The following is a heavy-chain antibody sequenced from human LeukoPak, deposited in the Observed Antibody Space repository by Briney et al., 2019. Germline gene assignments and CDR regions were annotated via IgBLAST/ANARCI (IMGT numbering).Heavy chain of an antibody. CDR2: INWNGGRT. V-gene: IGHV3-20*01. CDR1: GFTFDDYG. CDR3: ARAKITCGSYSTSPFDY. Sequence: GGSLRLSCAASGFTFDDYGMSWVRQAPGKGLEWVSAINWNGGRTGYADSVKGRFTISRDNAKNSLYLQMNSLRAEDTALYHCARAKITCGSYSTSPFDYWGQGTLVTVSS. J-gene: IGHJ4*02. D-gene: IGHD1-26*01.